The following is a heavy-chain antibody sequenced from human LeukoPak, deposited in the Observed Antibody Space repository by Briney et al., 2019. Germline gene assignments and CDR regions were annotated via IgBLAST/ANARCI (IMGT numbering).Heavy chain of an antibody. CDR2: IYSGGNT. D-gene: IGHD4-17*01. CDR3: AREGYGDYSFDY. J-gene: IGHJ4*02. CDR1: GFTVSSNY. V-gene: IGHV3-66*01. Sequence: SGGSLRLSCAASGFTVSSNYMSWVRQAPGKGLEWVSVIYSGGNTYYADSVKGRFTISRDNSKNTLYLQMSSLRAEDTAVYYCAREGYGDYSFDYWGQGTLVTVSS.